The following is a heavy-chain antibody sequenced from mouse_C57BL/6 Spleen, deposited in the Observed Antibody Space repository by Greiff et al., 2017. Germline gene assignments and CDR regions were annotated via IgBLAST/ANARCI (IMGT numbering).Heavy chain of an antibody. V-gene: IGHV1-53*01. CDR3: AIITTVVDFDY. Sequence: QVQLKESGTELVKPGASVKLSCKASGYTFTSYWMHWVKQRPGQGLEWIGNINPSNGGTNYNEKFKSKATLTVDKSSSTAYMQLSSLTSEDSAVYYCAIITTVVDFDYWGQGTTLTVSS. CDR2: INPSNGGT. CDR1: GYTFTSYW. D-gene: IGHD1-1*01. J-gene: IGHJ2*01.